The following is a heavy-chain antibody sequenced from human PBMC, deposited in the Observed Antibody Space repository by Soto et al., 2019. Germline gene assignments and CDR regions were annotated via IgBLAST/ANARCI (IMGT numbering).Heavy chain of an antibody. V-gene: IGHV3-21*04. CDR2: ISSSSSYI. CDR3: AKHRLGYRDY. D-gene: IGHD5-12*01. CDR1: GFTFSSYS. Sequence: GGSLRLSCAASGFTFSSYSMNWVRQAPGKGLEWVSSISSSSSYIYYADSVKGRFTISRDNSKNTLYLQMNSLRAEDTALYYCAKHRLGYRDYWGQGTLVTVSS. J-gene: IGHJ4*02.